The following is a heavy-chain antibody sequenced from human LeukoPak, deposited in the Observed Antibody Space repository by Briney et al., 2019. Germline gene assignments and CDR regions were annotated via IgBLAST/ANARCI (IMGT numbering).Heavy chain of an antibody. D-gene: IGHD3-3*01. CDR3: ARYDFWSGFGWFDP. Sequence: SVKVSCKASGGTFSSYAISWVRQAPGQGLEWMGGVIPIFGTANYAQKFQGRVTITADESTSTAYMELSSLRSEDTAVYYCARYDFWSGFGWFDPWGQGTLVTVSS. V-gene: IGHV1-69*01. J-gene: IGHJ5*02. CDR2: VIPIFGTA. CDR1: GGTFSSYA.